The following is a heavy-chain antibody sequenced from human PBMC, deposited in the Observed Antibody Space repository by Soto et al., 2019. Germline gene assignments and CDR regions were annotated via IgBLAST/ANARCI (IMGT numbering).Heavy chain of an antibody. CDR1: GFTFSSYS. CDR2: ISSSSSYI. J-gene: IGHJ4*02. CDR3: ARDLTMVRGVIIRKYYFDY. Sequence: ESGGGLVKPGGSLRLSCAASGFTFSSYSMNWVRQAPGKGLEWVSSISSSSSYIYYADSVKGRFTISRDNAKNSLYLQMNSLRAEDTAVYYCARDLTMVRGVIIRKYYFDYWGQGTLVTVSS. V-gene: IGHV3-21*01. D-gene: IGHD3-10*01.